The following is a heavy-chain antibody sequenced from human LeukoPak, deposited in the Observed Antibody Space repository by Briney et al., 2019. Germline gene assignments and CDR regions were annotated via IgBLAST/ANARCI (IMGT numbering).Heavy chain of an antibody. J-gene: IGHJ5*02. CDR2: INPISGGT. CDR3: ARVSSSGYAFTFDP. Sequence: ASVKVSCKASGYSFRGYGISWVRQAPGQGLEWMGWINPISGGTNYAQKFQGRVTMTRDTSISTAYMELRRLRSDDTAVYYCARVSSSGYAFTFDPWGQGTLVTVSS. V-gene: IGHV1-2*02. CDR1: GYSFRGYG. D-gene: IGHD5-12*01.